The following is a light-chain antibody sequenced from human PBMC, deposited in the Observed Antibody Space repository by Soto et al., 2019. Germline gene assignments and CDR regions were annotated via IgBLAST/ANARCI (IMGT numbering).Light chain of an antibody. J-gene: IGKJ1*01. CDR1: QSISSW. CDR3: QQYNSYSPWT. V-gene: IGKV1-5*03. Sequence: DIQMTQSPSTLSASVGDRVTITCRASQSISSWLAWYQQKPGKAPKLLIYKASSLESGVPSRFSGSGSWTEFTPNISSLQPDDFSTYYCQQYNSYSPWTFGQGTKVEIK. CDR2: KAS.